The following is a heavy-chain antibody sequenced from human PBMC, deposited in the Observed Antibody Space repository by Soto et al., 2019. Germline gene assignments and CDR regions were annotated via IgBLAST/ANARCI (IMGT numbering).Heavy chain of an antibody. V-gene: IGHV3-7*01. J-gene: IGHJ4*02. D-gene: IGHD6-6*01. CDR1: GFTFNNCW. CDR3: AAEQLVPIDN. Sequence: EVQLVESGGDLVQPGGSLRLSCAASGFTFNNCWMSWVRQAPGKGLEWVANIKQDGSEKYYVDSVKGRFTISRDNTKNSLYLQMNNLRAEDTAVYYCAAEQLVPIDNWGQGTLVTVSS. CDR2: IKQDGSEK.